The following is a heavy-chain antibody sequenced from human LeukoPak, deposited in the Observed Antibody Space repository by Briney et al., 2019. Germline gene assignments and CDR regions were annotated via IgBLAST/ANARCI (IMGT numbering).Heavy chain of an antibody. J-gene: IGHJ4*02. D-gene: IGHD2/OR15-2a*01. Sequence: SETLSLTCTVSGGSISSYYWSWIRQPPGKGLEWIGYIYYSGSTNYNPSLKSRVTISVDTSKNQFSLKLSSVTAADTAVYYCAVGSSTRYYFDYWGQGTLVTVSS. CDR3: AVGSSTRYYFDY. V-gene: IGHV4-59*01. CDR1: GGSISSYY. CDR2: IYYSGST.